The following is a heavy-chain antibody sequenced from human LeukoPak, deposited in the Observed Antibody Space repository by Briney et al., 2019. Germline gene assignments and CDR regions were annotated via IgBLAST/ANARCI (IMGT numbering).Heavy chain of an antibody. CDR2: IYYSGST. J-gene: IGHJ3*02. CDR3: ARSSRPDDAFDI. V-gene: IGHV4-61*08. CDR1: GGSISSGGYY. D-gene: IGHD6-6*01. Sequence: SETLSLTCTVSGGSISSGGYYWSWIRQPPGKGLEWIGYIYYSGSTNYNPSLKSRVTISVDTSKNQFSLKLSSVTAADTAVYYCARSSRPDDAFDIWGQGTMVTVSS.